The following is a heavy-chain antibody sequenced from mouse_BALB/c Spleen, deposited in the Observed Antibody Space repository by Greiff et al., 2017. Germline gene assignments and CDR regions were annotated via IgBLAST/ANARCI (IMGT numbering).Heavy chain of an antibody. CDR3: ARADRYGGFMDY. Sequence: EVQRVESGGGLVKPGGSLKLSCAASGFTFSSYAMSWVRQTPEKRLEWVASISSGGSTYYPDSVKGRFTISRDNARNILYLQMSSLRSEDTAMYYCARADRYGGFMDYWGQGTSVTVSS. V-gene: IGHV5-6-5*01. J-gene: IGHJ4*01. CDR1: GFTFSSYA. D-gene: IGHD2-14*01. CDR2: ISSGGST.